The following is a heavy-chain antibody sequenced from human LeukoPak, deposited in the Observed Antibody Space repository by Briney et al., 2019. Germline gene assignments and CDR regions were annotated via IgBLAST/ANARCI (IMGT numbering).Heavy chain of an antibody. D-gene: IGHD3-10*01. CDR1: GGSISSYY. J-gene: IGHJ4*02. CDR2: IYYSGST. V-gene: IGHV4-59*01. Sequence: SETLSLTCTVSGGSISSYYWSWIRQPPGKGLEWIGYIYYSGSTNYNPSLKSRVTISVDTSKNQFSLKLSSVTAADTAVYYCARDGRDYPAYYFDYWGQGTLVTVSS. CDR3: ARDGRDYPAYYFDY.